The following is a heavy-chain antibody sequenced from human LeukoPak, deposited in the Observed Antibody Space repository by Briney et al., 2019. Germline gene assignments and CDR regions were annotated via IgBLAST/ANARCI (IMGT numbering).Heavy chain of an antibody. Sequence: GGSLGLSCAASGFTFSSYAMHWVRQAPGKGLEYVSAISSNGGSTYYANSVKGRFTISRDNSKNTLYLQMGSLRAEDMAVYYCARAPCGGDCYSGFDYWGQGTLVTVSS. CDR3: ARAPCGGDCYSGFDY. J-gene: IGHJ4*02. V-gene: IGHV3-64*01. D-gene: IGHD2-21*02. CDR2: ISSNGGST. CDR1: GFTFSSYA.